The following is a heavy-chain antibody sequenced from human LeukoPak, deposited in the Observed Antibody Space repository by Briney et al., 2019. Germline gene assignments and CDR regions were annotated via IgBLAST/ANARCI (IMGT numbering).Heavy chain of an antibody. V-gene: IGHV3-53*01. J-gene: IGHJ4*02. CDR1: GFTVSSNY. CDR3: ARPGLRGYSYGIDF. D-gene: IGHD5-18*01. Sequence: GGSLRLSCAASGFTVSSNYMSWVRKAPGKGLEWVSVLYSGGSTYYADSVKGRLTLSRDNAKNSLYLQMNSLRAEDTAVYYCARPGLRGYSYGIDFWGQGTLVTVSS. CDR2: LYSGGST.